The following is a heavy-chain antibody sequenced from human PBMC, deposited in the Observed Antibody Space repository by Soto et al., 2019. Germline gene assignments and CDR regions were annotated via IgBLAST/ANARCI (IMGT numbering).Heavy chain of an antibody. Sequence: KSXGSLRLSCAASGXTLSSDRMNWVRQATGKGLELVSSISSSSSYIYYADSVKGRFNISRDNAKNSLYLQMNSLRAEETAVYSCARAPTTGFTAEYGMDVWGQGTTDTVSS. V-gene: IGHV3-21*01. CDR2: ISSSSSYI. J-gene: IGHJ6*02. CDR1: GXTLSSDR. CDR3: ARAPTTGFTAEYGMDV. D-gene: IGHD4-17*01.